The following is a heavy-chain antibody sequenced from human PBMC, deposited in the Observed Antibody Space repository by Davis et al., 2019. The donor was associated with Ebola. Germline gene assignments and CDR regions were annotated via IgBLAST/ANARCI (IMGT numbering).Heavy chain of an antibody. J-gene: IGHJ4*02. CDR3: GRGWLRTGIDY. CDR1: GDSVFGKNGA. CDR2: TYYTSKWHN. D-gene: IGHD5-12*01. V-gene: IGHV6-1*01. Sequence: HSQTLSLTCAISGDSVFGKNGAWNWIRQSPSRGLEWLGRTYYTSKWHNDYGESVKSRMTINPDTSKNQFSLKLNSVTPEDTAVYYCGRGWLRTGIDYWGQGTLVTVSS.